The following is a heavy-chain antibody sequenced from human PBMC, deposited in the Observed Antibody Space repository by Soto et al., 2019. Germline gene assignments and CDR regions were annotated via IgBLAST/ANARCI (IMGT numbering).Heavy chain of an antibody. CDR1: GFTFSSYA. CDR2: ISSDGRPT. Sequence: PGGSLRLSCSVVGFTFSSYAMHWVRQAPGKGLQYVSSISSDGRPTYYADSVKGRFTISRDNFKNTLYLQMSGLRLDDTALYYCVRDRYVDYWGQGTLVTVSS. V-gene: IGHV3-64D*06. CDR3: VRDRYVDY. J-gene: IGHJ4*02.